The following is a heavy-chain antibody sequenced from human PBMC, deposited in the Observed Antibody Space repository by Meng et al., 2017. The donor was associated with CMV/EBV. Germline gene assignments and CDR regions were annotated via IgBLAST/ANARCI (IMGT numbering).Heavy chain of an antibody. V-gene: IGHV1-24*01. Sequence: QVPVAPAGDEVNKPGASVKVYCKVSGYTLTELSMHWVRQAPGKGLEWMGGFDPEDGETIYAQKFQGRVTMTEDTSTDTAYMELSSLRSEDTAVYYCAAPWYYYGMDVWGQGTTVTVSS. CDR3: AAPWYYYGMDV. CDR1: GYTLTELS. J-gene: IGHJ6*02. CDR2: FDPEDGET.